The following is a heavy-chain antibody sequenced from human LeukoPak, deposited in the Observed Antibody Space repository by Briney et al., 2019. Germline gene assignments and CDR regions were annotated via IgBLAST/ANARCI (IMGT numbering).Heavy chain of an antibody. CDR1: GGTFSSYA. CDR3: ARDRTVLTGALHFDY. D-gene: IGHD3-9*01. Sequence: ASVKVSCKASGGTFSSYAISWVRQAPGQGLEWMGWISAYNGNTNYAQKLQGRVTMTTDTSTSTAYMELRSLRSDDTAVYYCARDRTVLTGALHFDYWGQGTLVTVSS. V-gene: IGHV1-18*01. J-gene: IGHJ4*02. CDR2: ISAYNGNT.